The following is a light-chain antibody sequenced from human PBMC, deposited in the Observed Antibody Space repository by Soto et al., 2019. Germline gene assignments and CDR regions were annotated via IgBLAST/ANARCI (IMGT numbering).Light chain of an antibody. CDR2: DVN. CDR3: TSYASGSSHVV. V-gene: IGLV2-14*03. CDR1: SSDIGVYDY. J-gene: IGLJ2*01. Sequence: QSALTQPASVSGSPGQSITLSCTGTSSDIGVYDYVSWYQRHPGKAPKLIMYDVNNRPSGVSNRFSGSKSVNTASLTIYGIQAEDEADYYCTSYASGSSHVVFGGGTKLTVL.